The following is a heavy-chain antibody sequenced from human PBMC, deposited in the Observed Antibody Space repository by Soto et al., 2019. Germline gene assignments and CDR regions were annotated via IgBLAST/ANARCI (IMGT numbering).Heavy chain of an antibody. CDR2: ISSEGKNK. J-gene: IGHJ5*02. D-gene: IGHD3-22*01. V-gene: IGHV3-30*18. Sequence: GGSLRLSCAASGFPFSSFGMHWVRQGPGKGLEWVAVISSEGKNKFYADSVKGRFTISRDNSKNTLSLQIDSLRTDDTAVYYCAKDFYNDSISNWFDPWGQGT. CDR3: AKDFYNDSISNWFDP. CDR1: GFPFSSFG.